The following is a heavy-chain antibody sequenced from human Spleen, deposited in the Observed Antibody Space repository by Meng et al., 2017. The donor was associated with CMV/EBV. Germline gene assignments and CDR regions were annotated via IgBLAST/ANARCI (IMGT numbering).Heavy chain of an antibody. CDR2: INHSGST. Sequence: SETLSLTCAVYGGSFSGYYWSWIRQTPGKGLEWIGEINHSGSTNYNPSLKSRVTLSADTSKNQFSLKLSSVTAADTAVYYCARGRSHYYDTSGYYPFDYCGQGTLVTVSS. V-gene: IGHV4-34*01. CDR3: ARGRSHYYDTSGYYPFDY. CDR1: GGSFSGYY. J-gene: IGHJ4*02. D-gene: IGHD3-22*01.